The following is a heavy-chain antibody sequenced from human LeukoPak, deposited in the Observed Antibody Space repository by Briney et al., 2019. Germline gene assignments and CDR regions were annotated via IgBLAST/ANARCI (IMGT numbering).Heavy chain of an antibody. CDR3: ARDMDIVATIGINDY. D-gene: IGHD5-12*01. CDR1: GYTFTGYY. Sequence: ASVKVSCKASGYTFTGYYMHWVRQAPGQGLEWMGWINPNSGGTNYAQKFQGRVTMTRDTFISTAYMELSRLRSDDTAVYYCARDMDIVATIGINDYWGQGTLVTVSS. CDR2: INPNSGGT. V-gene: IGHV1-2*02. J-gene: IGHJ4*02.